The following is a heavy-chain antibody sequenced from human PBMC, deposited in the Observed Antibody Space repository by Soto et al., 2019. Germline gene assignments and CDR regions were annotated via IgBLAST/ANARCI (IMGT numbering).Heavy chain of an antibody. Sequence: SETLSLTCTVSGGSISSGGYYWSWIRQRPGKGLEWIGYIYYSGSTYYNPSLKSRVTISVDTSKNQFSLKLSSVTAADTAVYYCARCPYYYDSSGYLNWFDPWGQGTLVPVSS. CDR3: ARCPYYYDSSGYLNWFDP. D-gene: IGHD3-22*01. CDR2: IYYSGST. V-gene: IGHV4-30-4*08. J-gene: IGHJ5*02. CDR1: GGSISSGGYY.